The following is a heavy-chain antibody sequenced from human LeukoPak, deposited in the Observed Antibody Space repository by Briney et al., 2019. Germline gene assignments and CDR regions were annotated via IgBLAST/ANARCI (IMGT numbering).Heavy chain of an antibody. V-gene: IGHV3-64D*06. CDR2: ISSNGGST. J-gene: IGHJ4*02. D-gene: IGHD6-19*01. CDR3: AREAPGGSGWTYFDY. CDR1: GFTFSSYA. Sequence: GGSLRLSCSASGFTFSSYAMHWVRQAPGKGLEYVSAISSNGGSTYHADSVKGRFTISRDNSKNTLYLQMSSLRAEDTAVYYCAREAPGGSGWTYFDYWGQGSLVTVSS.